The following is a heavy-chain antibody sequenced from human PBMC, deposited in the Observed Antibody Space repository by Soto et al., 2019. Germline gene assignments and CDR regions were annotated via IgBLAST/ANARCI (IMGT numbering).Heavy chain of an antibody. Sequence: QVQLVQSGAEVKKPGASVKVSCKASGYTFTSYGISWVRQAPGQGLEWMGWISAYNGNTNYAQKLQGRVTMTTDTSTSTAYRELRGLRSEDTAVYYCARDGQAGGWGARGNFDYWGQGTLVTVSS. CDR3: ARDGQAGGWGARGNFDY. J-gene: IGHJ4*02. D-gene: IGHD3-16*01. V-gene: IGHV1-18*01. CDR1: GYTFTSYG. CDR2: ISAYNGNT.